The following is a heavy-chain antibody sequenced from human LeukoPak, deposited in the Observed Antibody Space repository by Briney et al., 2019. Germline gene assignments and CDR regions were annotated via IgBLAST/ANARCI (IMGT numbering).Heavy chain of an antibody. V-gene: IGHV5-51*01. J-gene: IGHJ3*02. CDR1: GYSFTSYW. CDR3: ARRGSSWYSAFDI. Sequence: GESLKISCKGSGYSFTSYWIGWVCQMPGKGLEWMGIIYPGDSDTRYSPTFQGQVTISADKSISTAYLQWSSLKASDTAMYYCARRGSSWYSAFDIWGQGTMVTVSS. D-gene: IGHD6-13*01. CDR2: IYPGDSDT.